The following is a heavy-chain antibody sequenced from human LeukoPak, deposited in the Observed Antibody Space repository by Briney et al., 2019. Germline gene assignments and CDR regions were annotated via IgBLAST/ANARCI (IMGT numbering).Heavy chain of an antibody. V-gene: IGHV4-59*01. J-gene: IGHJ4*02. Sequence: PSETLSLTCIVSGGSISDYYWSWIRQPPGKGLEWIGYIYYSGSTNYNPSLKSRVTISVDTSKNQFSLKLSSVTAADTAVYYCARGGYSYGYDGAYFDYWGQGTLVTVSS. D-gene: IGHD5-18*01. CDR3: ARGGYSYGYDGAYFDY. CDR2: IYYSGST. CDR1: GGSISDYY.